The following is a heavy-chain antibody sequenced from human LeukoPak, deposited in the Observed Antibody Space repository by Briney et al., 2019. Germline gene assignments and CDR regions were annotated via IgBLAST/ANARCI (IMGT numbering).Heavy chain of an antibody. Sequence: GGSLRLSCAASGFTFSSYAMSWVRQAPGKGLEWVSAISGSGGSTYYADSVKGRFTISRDNSKNTLYLQMNSLRAEDTAMYYCAKGFLGYSYGHDAFDIWGQGTIVTVSS. J-gene: IGHJ3*02. CDR1: GFTFSSYA. CDR2: ISGSGGST. CDR3: AKGFLGYSYGHDAFDI. D-gene: IGHD5-18*01. V-gene: IGHV3-23*01.